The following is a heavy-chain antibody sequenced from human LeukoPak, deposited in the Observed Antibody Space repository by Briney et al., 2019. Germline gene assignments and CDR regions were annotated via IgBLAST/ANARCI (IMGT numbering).Heavy chain of an antibody. J-gene: IGHJ4*02. Sequence: GASVKVSCKASGYTFTSYYMHWVRQAPGQGLEWMGIINPSGGSTSYAQKFQGRVTMTRDMSTSTVYMELSSLRSEDTAVYYCANARSSWYSVFDYWGQGTLVTVSS. V-gene: IGHV1-46*01. CDR1: GYTFTSYY. D-gene: IGHD6-13*01. CDR2: INPSGGST. CDR3: ANARSSWYSVFDY.